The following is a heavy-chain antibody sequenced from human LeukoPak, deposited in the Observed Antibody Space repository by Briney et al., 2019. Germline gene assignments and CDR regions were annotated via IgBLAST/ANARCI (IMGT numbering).Heavy chain of an antibody. Sequence: SETLSLTCTVSGYSISSGYYWGWIRQPPGKGLEWIGSIYHSGSTYYNPSLKCRVTISVDTSKNQFSLKLSSVTAADTAVYYCVRERWFGASRYMDVWGKGTTVTISS. V-gene: IGHV4-38-2*02. J-gene: IGHJ6*03. CDR2: IYHSGST. CDR3: VRERWFGASRYMDV. CDR1: GYSISSGYY. D-gene: IGHD3-10*01.